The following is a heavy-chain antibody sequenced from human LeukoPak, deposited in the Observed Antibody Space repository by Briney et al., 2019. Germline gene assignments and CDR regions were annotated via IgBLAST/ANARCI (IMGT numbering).Heavy chain of an antibody. V-gene: IGHV4-4*07. D-gene: IGHD3-16*01. CDR2: IYTSGST. CDR1: GGSISSYY. CDR3: ARLITRMGAFDI. Sequence: SSETLSLTCTVSGGSISSYYWSWIRQPAGKGLEWIGRIYTSGSTNYNPSLKSRVTISVGKSKNQFSLKLSSVTAADTAVYYCARLITRMGAFDIWGQGTMVTVSS. J-gene: IGHJ3*02.